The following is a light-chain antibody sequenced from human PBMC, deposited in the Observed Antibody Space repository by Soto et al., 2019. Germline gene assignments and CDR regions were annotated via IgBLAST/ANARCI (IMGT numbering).Light chain of an antibody. V-gene: IGKV3-15*01. CDR3: EQYSNWPPWT. CDR1: QSVSSN. CDR2: GAS. J-gene: IGKJ1*01. Sequence: EIVMTQSPATLSVSPGERATLSCRASQSVSSNLAWYQQKPGQAPRLLIYGASTRATGIPARFSGSGSGTEFSLTISSLQYEDFAVYYCEQYSNWPPWTFGQGTRVEV.